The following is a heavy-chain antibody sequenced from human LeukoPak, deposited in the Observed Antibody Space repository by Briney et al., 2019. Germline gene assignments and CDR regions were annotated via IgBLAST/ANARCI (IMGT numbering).Heavy chain of an antibody. CDR2: ISSSSSYI. CDR1: GFTVSSNY. D-gene: IGHD3-10*01. CDR3: ARGTVTMVDY. J-gene: IGHJ4*02. Sequence: GGSLRLSCAASGFTVSSNYMSWVRQAPGKGLEWVSSISSSSSYIYYADSVKGRFTISRDNAKNSLYLQMNSLRAEDTAVYYCARGTVTMVDYWGQGTLVTVSS. V-gene: IGHV3-21*01.